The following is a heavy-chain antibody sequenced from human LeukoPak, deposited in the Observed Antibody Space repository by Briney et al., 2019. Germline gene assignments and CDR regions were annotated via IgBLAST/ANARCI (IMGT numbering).Heavy chain of an antibody. V-gene: IGHV3-23*01. CDR2: ISGSGGST. Sequence: GGSLRLSCAASGFTFSSYAMRWVRQAPGKGLEWVSAISGSGGSTYYADSVKGRFTISRDNSKNTLYLQMNSLRAEDTAVYYCAKERPQRYSSRTHFDYWGQGTLVTVSS. CDR3: AKERPQRYSSRTHFDY. CDR1: GFTFSSYA. D-gene: IGHD6-13*01. J-gene: IGHJ4*02.